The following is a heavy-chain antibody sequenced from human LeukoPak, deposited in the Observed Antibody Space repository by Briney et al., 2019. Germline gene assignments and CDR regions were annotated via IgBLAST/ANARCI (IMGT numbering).Heavy chain of an antibody. CDR3: ARSLEANAFDP. J-gene: IGHJ5*02. CDR2: INHSGST. Sequence: SETLSLTCAVYGGSFSGYYWSWIRQPPGKGLEWIGEINHSGSTNYNPSLKSRVTISVDTSKNQFSLKLSSVTAADTAVYYCARSLEANAFDPWGQGTLVTVSS. D-gene: IGHD1-1*01. CDR1: GGSFSGYY. V-gene: IGHV4-34*01.